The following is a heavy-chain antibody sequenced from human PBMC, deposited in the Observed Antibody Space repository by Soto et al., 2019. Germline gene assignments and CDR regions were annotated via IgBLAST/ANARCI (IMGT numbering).Heavy chain of an antibody. Sequence: ASVKVSCKASGYTFTSYDINWVRQATGQGLEWMGWMNPNSGNTGYAQKFQGRVTMTRNTSISTAYMELSSLRSEDTAVYYCARAQLHQTYGDYYYYMDVWGKGTTVTVSS. J-gene: IGHJ6*03. V-gene: IGHV1-8*01. CDR3: ARAQLHQTYGDYYYYMDV. CDR2: MNPNSGNT. D-gene: IGHD4-17*01. CDR1: GYTFTSYD.